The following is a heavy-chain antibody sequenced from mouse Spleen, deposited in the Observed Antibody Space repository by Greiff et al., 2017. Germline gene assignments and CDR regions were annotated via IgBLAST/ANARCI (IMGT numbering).Heavy chain of an antibody. D-gene: IGHD1-1*01. CDR3: ARSRDLRERYYDMDD. Sequence: VQLQQPGAELVRPGSSVKLSCKASGYTFTSYWMHWVKQRPIQGLEWIGNIDPSDSETHYNQKFKDKATLTVDKSSSTAYMQLSSLTSEDSAVYYCARSRDLRERYYDMDDWGQGTSVTVSS. V-gene: IGHV1-52*01. J-gene: IGHJ4*01. CDR1: GYTFTSYW. CDR2: IDPSDSET.